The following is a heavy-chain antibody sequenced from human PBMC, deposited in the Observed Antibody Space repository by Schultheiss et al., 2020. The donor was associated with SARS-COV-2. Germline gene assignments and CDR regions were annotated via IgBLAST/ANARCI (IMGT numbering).Heavy chain of an antibody. Sequence: ASVKVSCKTSGYTFTGYYIHWVRQAPGQGLEWMGWINPNSGGTNYAQKFQGRVTMIRDTSISTAYMELSRLRSDDTAVYYCATKSRHDYGDFISQDYYMDVWGKGTTVTVSS. D-gene: IGHD4-17*01. CDR2: INPNSGGT. J-gene: IGHJ6*03. CDR3: ATKSRHDYGDFISQDYYMDV. CDR1: GYTFTGYY. V-gene: IGHV1-2*02.